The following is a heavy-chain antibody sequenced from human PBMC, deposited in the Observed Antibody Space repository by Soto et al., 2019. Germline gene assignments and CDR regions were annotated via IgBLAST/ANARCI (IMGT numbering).Heavy chain of an antibody. D-gene: IGHD6-19*01. CDR2: ISSSSSNI. V-gene: IGHV3-48*02. CDR3: ASFGIAVALHDY. Sequence: PGGSLRLSCAASGFTFSSYGMHWVRQAPGKGLEWVSDISSSSSNIYYADSVKGRFTISRDNAKNSLYLQMNSLRDEDTAVYYCASFGIAVALHDYWGQGTLVTVSS. CDR1: GFTFSSYG. J-gene: IGHJ4*02.